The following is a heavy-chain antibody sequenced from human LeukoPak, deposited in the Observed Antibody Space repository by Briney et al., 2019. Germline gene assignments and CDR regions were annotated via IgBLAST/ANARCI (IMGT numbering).Heavy chain of an antibody. CDR3: ARYVATAIESFDY. CDR1: GGSISSSSYY. D-gene: IGHD5-18*01. Sequence: SETLSLTCTVSGGSISSSSYYWGWIRQPPGKGLEWIGSIYYSGSTYYNPSLKSRVTISVDTSKNQFSLKLSSVTAADTAVYYFARYVATAIESFDYWGPGTLVTVSS. V-gene: IGHV4-39*01. J-gene: IGHJ4*02. CDR2: IYYSGST.